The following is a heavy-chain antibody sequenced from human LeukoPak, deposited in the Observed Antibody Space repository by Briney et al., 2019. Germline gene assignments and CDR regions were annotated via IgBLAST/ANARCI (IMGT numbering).Heavy chain of an antibody. CDR2: IHYSGST. CDR1: GGTISSYY. D-gene: IGHD5-12*01. CDR3: ARPGYDYVTGRHNWFDP. V-gene: IGHV4-59*08. Sequence: SETLSLTLTVSGGTISSYYWNWIRQPPGKGLEWIGYIHYSGSTKYNPSLKSRVSISIDTSRTHFSLKPSSVTAPDTAVYYCARPGYDYVTGRHNWFDPWGQGILVTVSS. J-gene: IGHJ5*02.